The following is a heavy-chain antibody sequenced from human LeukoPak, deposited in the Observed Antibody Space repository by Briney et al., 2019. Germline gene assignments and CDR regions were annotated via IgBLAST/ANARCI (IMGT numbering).Heavy chain of an antibody. CDR2: ITSSSSYT. CDR1: GFTFSSYA. CDR3: ARRDCSGGSCYRYYYYMDV. V-gene: IGHV3-21*01. D-gene: IGHD2-15*01. J-gene: IGHJ6*03. Sequence: GGSLRLSCGASGFTFSSYAMNWVRQAPGEGLEWVSSITSSSSYTFYADSVKGRFTISRDNAKNSLYLQMNSLRAEDTAVYYCARRDCSGGSCYRYYYYMDVWGKGTTVTISS.